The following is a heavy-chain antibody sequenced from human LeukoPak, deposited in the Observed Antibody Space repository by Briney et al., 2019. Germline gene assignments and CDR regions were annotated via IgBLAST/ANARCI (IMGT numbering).Heavy chain of an antibody. D-gene: IGHD3-9*01. CDR1: GFTFSSYA. J-gene: IGHJ4*02. Sequence: PGGSLRLSCAASGFTFSSYAMSWVRQAPGKGLEWVSAISGSGGSTYCADSVKGRFTISRDNSKNTLYLQMNSLRAEDTAVYYCAKDQLRYFDWLLYTFDYWGQGTLVTVSS. CDR2: ISGSGGST. CDR3: AKDQLRYFDWLLYTFDY. V-gene: IGHV3-23*01.